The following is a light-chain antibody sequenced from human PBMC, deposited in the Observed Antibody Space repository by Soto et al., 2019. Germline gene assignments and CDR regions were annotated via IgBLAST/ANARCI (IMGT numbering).Light chain of an antibody. CDR3: QKYDSAPWT. J-gene: IGKJ1*01. Sequence: DIQMTQSPSSLSASVGDRVTVTCRATQDISNYLAWYQQKPGRGPKLLIYEVSTLQSGVPSRFSGSASGTDFTLTISSRQPEDVATYYCQKYDSAPWTFGQGTKVEIK. CDR2: EVS. CDR1: QDISNY. V-gene: IGKV1-27*01.